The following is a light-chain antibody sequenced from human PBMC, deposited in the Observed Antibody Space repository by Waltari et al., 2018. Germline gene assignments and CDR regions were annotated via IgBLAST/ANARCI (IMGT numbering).Light chain of an antibody. CDR1: QSVSRN. V-gene: IGKV3-15*01. CDR3: QQFNDWSPKT. Sequence: EIEMTQSPATLSVSPGERATLSCRASQSVSRNLAWYQQKPGQAPRLLIYGASTRATGIPARFSGSGSGTEFTLTISSVQSEDFAVYYCQQFNDWSPKTFGQGTKVEIK. CDR2: GAS. J-gene: IGKJ1*01.